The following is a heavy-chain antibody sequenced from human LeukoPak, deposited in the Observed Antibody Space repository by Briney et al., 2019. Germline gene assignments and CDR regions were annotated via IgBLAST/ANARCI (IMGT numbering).Heavy chain of an antibody. CDR3: ARDHRSCSSTSCFNWFDP. J-gene: IGHJ5*02. Sequence: GGSLRLSCAASGFTFSSYGMHWVRQAPGKGLEWVAVIWYDGSNKYYADSVKGRFTISRDNSKNTLYLQMNSLRAEDTAVYYCARDHRSCSSTSCFNWFDPWGQGTLVTVSS. CDR1: GFTFSSYG. CDR2: IWYDGSNK. D-gene: IGHD2-2*01. V-gene: IGHV3-33*01.